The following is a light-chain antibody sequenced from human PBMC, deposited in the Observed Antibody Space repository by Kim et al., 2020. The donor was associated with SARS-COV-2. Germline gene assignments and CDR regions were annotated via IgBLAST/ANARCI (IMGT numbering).Light chain of an antibody. Sequence: EIVLPQSPGTLSLSPGERATLSCRASQSVSSSYLAWYQQKPGQAPRLLIYGASSKATGIPDRFSGRGSGTDFTLTISRLEPEDFAEYFLHQYGSLSNFGRGSKVGIK. CDR3: HQYGSLSN. V-gene: IGKV3-20*01. CDR2: GAS. J-gene: IGKJ4*01. CDR1: QSVSSSY.